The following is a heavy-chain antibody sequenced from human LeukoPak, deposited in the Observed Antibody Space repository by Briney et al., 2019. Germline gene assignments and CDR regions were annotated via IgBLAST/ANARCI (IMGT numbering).Heavy chain of an antibody. CDR1: GGSISSYS. CDR3: ARELNEGGSWDFDY. CDR2: MFTSGST. J-gene: IGHJ4*02. Sequence: SETLSLTCTVSGGSISSYSWSWIRQPAGKGLEWIGRMFTSGSTNYNPSLKSRVTMSVDTSKKQFSLKLTSVTAADTAVYYCARELNEGGSWDFDYWGQGALVTVSS. D-gene: IGHD6-13*01. V-gene: IGHV4-4*07.